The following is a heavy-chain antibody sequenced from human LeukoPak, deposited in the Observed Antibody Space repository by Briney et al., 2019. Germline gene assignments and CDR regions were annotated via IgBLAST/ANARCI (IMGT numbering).Heavy chain of an antibody. V-gene: IGHV4-59*01. J-gene: IGHJ5*02. CDR1: GGSISSYY. Sequence: SETLSLTCTVSGGSISSYYWSWIRQPPGKGLEWIGYIYYSGSTNYNPSLKSRVTISVDTSKNQFSLKLSSVTAADTAVYYCARENPFTIFGVVISWFDPWGRGTLVTVSS. CDR3: ARENPFTIFGVVISWFDP. D-gene: IGHD3-3*01. CDR2: IYYSGST.